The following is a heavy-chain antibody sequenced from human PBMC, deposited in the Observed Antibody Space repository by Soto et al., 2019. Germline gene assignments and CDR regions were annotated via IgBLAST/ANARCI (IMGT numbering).Heavy chain of an antibody. CDR3: ARDPGIVVVPAAILDYYYMDV. D-gene: IGHD2-2*02. J-gene: IGHJ6*03. V-gene: IGHV6-1*01. CDR2: TYYRSKWYN. Sequence: SPTLSLTCAISGDSVSSNSAAWNWIRQSPSRGLEWLGRTYYRSKWYNDYAVSVKSRITINPDTSKNQFSLQLNSVTPEDTAVYYCARDPGIVVVPAAILDYYYMDVWGKGTTVTVSS. CDR1: GDSVSSNSAA.